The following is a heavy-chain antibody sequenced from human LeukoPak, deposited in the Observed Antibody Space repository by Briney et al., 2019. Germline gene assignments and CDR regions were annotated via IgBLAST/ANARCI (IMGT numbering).Heavy chain of an antibody. V-gene: IGHV3-33*01. CDR1: GFTFSNYG. D-gene: IGHD3-22*01. Sequence: RSGGSLRLSCAASGFTFSNYGMHWVRQAPGKGLEWVAVIWFDGSHKYYADSVKGRFTISRDNAKNSLYLQVNSLRAEDTALYYCARGSSGYYDEHDCWGQGTLVTVSS. CDR3: ARGSSGYYDEHDC. CDR2: IWFDGSHK. J-gene: IGHJ4*02.